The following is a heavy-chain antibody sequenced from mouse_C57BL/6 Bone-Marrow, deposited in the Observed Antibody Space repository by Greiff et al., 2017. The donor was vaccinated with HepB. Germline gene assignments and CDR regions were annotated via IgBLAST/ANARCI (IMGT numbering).Heavy chain of an antibody. CDR2: IWRGGST. D-gene: IGHD1-1*01. V-gene: IGHV2-5*01. CDR1: GFSLTSYG. CDR3: AKNGAGSSDYAMDY. Sequence: VKLVESGPGLVQPSQSLSITCTVSGFSLTSYGVHWVRQSPGKGLEWLGVIWRGGSTDYNAAFMSRLSITKDNSKSQVFFKMNSLQADDTAIYYCAKNGAGSSDYAMDYWGQGTSVTVSS. J-gene: IGHJ4*01.